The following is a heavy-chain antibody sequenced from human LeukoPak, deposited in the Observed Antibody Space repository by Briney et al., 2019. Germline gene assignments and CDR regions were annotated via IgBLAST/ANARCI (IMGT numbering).Heavy chain of an antibody. D-gene: IGHD3-16*01. CDR1: GGSISSSSYY. CDR3: ASTSRYAYFDY. J-gene: IGHJ4*02. Sequence: SETLSLTCTVSGGSISSSSYYWGWIRQPPGKGLEWLGSIYYSGSTYYNPSLKSRVTISVDTSKNQFSLKLSSVTAADTAVYYCASTSRYAYFDYWGQGTLVTVSS. V-gene: IGHV4-39*01. CDR2: IYYSGST.